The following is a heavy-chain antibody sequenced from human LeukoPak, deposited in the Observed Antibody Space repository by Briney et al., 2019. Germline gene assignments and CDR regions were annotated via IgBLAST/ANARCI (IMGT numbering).Heavy chain of an antibody. J-gene: IGHJ4*02. V-gene: IGHV3-48*01. CDR1: GFTFSTYS. CDR3: ATPFDY. CDR2: ISSGSNTI. Sequence: GETLRLSCAASGFTFSTYSMNWVRQAPGKGLEWVSYISSGSNTIYYADSVKGRFTISRDNAKNSLYLQMNSLRAEDTAVYYCATPFDYWGQGTLVTVS.